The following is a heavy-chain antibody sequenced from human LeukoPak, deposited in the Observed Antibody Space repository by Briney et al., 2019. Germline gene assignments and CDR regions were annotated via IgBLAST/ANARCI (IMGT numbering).Heavy chain of an antibody. CDR2: FNSGGSAK. CDR1: GFTFRSFL. CDR3: ARWGLSYTIDY. J-gene: IGHJ4*02. V-gene: IGHV3-7*02. Sequence: GALRLHCDGFGFTFRSFLLALVRQAPGKGPGVVGNFNSGGSAKYYVDSVKGRFTISRDDAKTSLYLQMDSLRAEDTAVYSCARWGLSYTIDYWGQGTLVTVSS. D-gene: IGHD2-21*01.